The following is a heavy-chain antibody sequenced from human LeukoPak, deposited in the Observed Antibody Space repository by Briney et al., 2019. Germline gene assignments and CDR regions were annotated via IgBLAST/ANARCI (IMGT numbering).Heavy chain of an antibody. V-gene: IGHV1-69*05. CDR1: GGTFSSYS. CDR2: IIPIFGTA. J-gene: IGHJ4*02. CDR3: ARGALIGVPTPLDY. Sequence: SVTVSCKASGGTFSSYSISWVRQAPGQGLEWMGWIIPIFGTANYAQKFQGRVTITTDESTSTAYMELSSLRSEDTAVYYCARGALIGVPTPLDYWGQGTLVSVSS. D-gene: IGHD2-21*01.